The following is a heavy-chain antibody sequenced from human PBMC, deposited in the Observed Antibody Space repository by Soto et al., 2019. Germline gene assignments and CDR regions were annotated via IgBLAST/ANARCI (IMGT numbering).Heavy chain of an antibody. J-gene: IGHJ5*02. CDR3: AREVNHYYYDSSGYPNNWFDP. D-gene: IGHD3-22*01. V-gene: IGHV1-18*01. CDR1: GYTFTSYG. Sequence: QVQLVQSGAEVKKPGASVKVSCKASGYTFTSYGISWVRQAPGQGLEWMGWISAYNGNTNYAQKIQGKFTMTTKPSTSTAYMELRNLRSDDTAVYYCAREVNHYYYDSSGYPNNWFDPWGQGTLVTVSS. CDR2: ISAYNGNT.